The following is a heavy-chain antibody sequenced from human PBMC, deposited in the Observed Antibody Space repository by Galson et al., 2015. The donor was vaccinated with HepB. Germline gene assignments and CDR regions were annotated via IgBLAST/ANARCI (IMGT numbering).Heavy chain of an antibody. Sequence: SLRLSCAASGFTFSTYTMNWVRQAPGKGLEWVSSISSSDRYIYYADSVKGRFTISRDNAKNSLYLQMNSLTAEDTGVYYCARVGIAVAGPMDFWGQGTLVTVSS. CDR1: GFTFSTYT. D-gene: IGHD6-19*01. CDR3: ARVGIAVAGPMDF. V-gene: IGHV3-21*01. CDR2: ISSSDRYI. J-gene: IGHJ4*02.